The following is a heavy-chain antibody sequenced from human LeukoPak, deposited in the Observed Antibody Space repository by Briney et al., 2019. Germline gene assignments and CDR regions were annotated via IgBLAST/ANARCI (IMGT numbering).Heavy chain of an antibody. Sequence: ASVKVSCKVSGYTLTELSMHWVRQAPGKGLEWMGGFDPEDGETIYAQKFQGRVTMTEDTSTDTAYMELSSLRSEDTAVYYCATDLGSHSTGYKHYYYYGMDVWGKGTTVTVSS. J-gene: IGHJ6*04. D-gene: IGHD3-9*01. V-gene: IGHV1-24*01. CDR3: ATDLGSHSTGYKHYYYYGMDV. CDR1: GYTLTELS. CDR2: FDPEDGET.